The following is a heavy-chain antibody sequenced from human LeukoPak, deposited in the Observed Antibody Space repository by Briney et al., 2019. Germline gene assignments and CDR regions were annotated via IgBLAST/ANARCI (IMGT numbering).Heavy chain of an antibody. CDR3: ARGGGLGV. Sequence: GGSLRLSCAASGFTFSSYWMNWARQAPGKGLEWVASINHNGNVNYYVDSVKGRFTISRDNAKSSLCLQMSNLRAEDTAVYFCARGGGLGVWGQGATVTVSS. CDR1: GFTFSSYW. CDR2: INHNGNVN. D-gene: IGHD3-16*01. J-gene: IGHJ6*02. V-gene: IGHV3-7*03.